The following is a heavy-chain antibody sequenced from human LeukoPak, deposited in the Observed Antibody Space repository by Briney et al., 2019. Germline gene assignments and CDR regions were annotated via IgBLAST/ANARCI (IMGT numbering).Heavy chain of an antibody. Sequence: PSETLSLTCAVYGGSFSGYYWSWIRQPPGKGLEWIGEINHSGSTNYNPSLKSRVTISVDTSKNQFSLKLSSVTAADTAVYYCARDRALVGATAYFDYWGQGTLVTVSS. J-gene: IGHJ4*02. V-gene: IGHV4-34*01. CDR3: ARDRALVGATAYFDY. D-gene: IGHD1-26*01. CDR2: INHSGST. CDR1: GGSFSGYY.